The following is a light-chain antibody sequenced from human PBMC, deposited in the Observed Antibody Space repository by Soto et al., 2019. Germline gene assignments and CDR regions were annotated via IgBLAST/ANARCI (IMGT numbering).Light chain of an antibody. J-gene: IGKJ1*01. CDR1: QRMSAW. CDR3: QQYDTYPWT. V-gene: IGKV1-5*01. Sequence: DIQMTQSPTTLSASVGDRVIITCRASQRMSAWLAWYQQKPGKAPTLLIYDASSLENGVPSRFSGSGSGTDFTLTINSLQPDDFATYYCQQYDTYPWTFGQGTKVEIK. CDR2: DAS.